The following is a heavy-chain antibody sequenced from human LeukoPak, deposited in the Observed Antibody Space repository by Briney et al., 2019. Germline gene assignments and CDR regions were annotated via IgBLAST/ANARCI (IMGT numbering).Heavy chain of an antibody. CDR1: GFTFSSYA. CDR3: ARDDCSSTSCYYYYGMDV. V-gene: IGHV3-30-3*01. J-gene: IGHJ6*02. CDR2: ISYDGSNK. Sequence: GRSLRLSCAAFGFTFSSYAMHWVRQAPGKGLEWVAVISYDGSNKYYADSVKGRFTISRDNSKNTLYLQMNSLRAEDTAVYYCARDDCSSTSCYYYYGMDVWGQGTTVTVSS. D-gene: IGHD2-2*01.